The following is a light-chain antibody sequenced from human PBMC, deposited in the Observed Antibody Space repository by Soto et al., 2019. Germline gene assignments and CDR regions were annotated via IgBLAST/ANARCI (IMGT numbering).Light chain of an antibody. V-gene: IGLV9-49*01. J-gene: IGLJ2*01. Sequence: QSVLTQPPSASASLGASVTLTCTLSSGYGNYKVDWYQQRPGKGPRFVMRVGTGGIVGSKGDGIPDRFSVLGSVLNRYLTIKNIQEEDESDYHCGTDHGSGINFVVVFGGGTKLTVL. CDR2: VGTGGIVG. CDR1: SGYGNYK. CDR3: GTDHGSGINFVVV.